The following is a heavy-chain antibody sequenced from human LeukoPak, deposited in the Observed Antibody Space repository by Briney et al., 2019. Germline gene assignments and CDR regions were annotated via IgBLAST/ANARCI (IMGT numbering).Heavy chain of an antibody. CDR3: ARDLLPSD. Sequence: PGGSLRLSCAASGFTFSSYGMHWVRQAPGKGLEWVAVIWYDGSNNYYADSVKGRFSISRDNSKNTLYLQMNSLRAEDTAVYYCARDLLPSDWGQGTLVTVSS. V-gene: IGHV3-33*01. CDR2: IWYDGSNN. J-gene: IGHJ4*02. D-gene: IGHD2-15*01. CDR1: GFTFSSYG.